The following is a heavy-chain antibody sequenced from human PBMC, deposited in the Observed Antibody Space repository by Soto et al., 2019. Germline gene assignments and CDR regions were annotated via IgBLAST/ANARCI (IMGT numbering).Heavy chain of an antibody. CDR2: LSGSGVST. CDR1: GFTFSSYA. CDR3: AKGGGSTDYYDTSGYYLYYYYAMAV. D-gene: IGHD3-22*01. J-gene: IGHJ6*02. V-gene: IGHV3-23*01. Sequence: EVQLLESGGGLVQPGGSLRLSCAASGFTFSSYAMTWVRQAPGKGLEWVSALSGSGVSTYYADSVKGRFTISRDNSKNTLYLQMNSLRAEDTAVYYCAKGGGSTDYYDTSGYYLYYYYAMAVWGQGTTVTVSS.